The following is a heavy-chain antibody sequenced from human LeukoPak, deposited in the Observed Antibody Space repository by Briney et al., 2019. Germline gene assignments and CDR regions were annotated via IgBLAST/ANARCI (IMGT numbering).Heavy chain of an antibody. J-gene: IGHJ4*02. CDR1: GGSISSSSYY. V-gene: IGHV4-39*07. CDR3: ARDQGYGDYDLDY. Sequence: SETLSLTCTVSGGSISSSSYYWGWIRQPPGKGLEWIGSIYYSGSTYYNPSLKSRVTISVDTSKNQFSLKLSSVTAADTAVYYCARDQGYGDYDLDYWGQGTLVTVSS. D-gene: IGHD4-17*01. CDR2: IYYSGST.